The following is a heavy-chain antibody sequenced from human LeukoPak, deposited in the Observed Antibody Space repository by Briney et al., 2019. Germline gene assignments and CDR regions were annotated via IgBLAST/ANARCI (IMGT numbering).Heavy chain of an antibody. CDR3: AKWGMSGATTHFDY. Sequence: RGSLRLSCAASGFTFSSYWMSWVRQAPGKGLEWVANIKQDGSEKYYVDSVKGRFTISRDNAKNSLYLQMNSLRAEDTAVYYCAKWGMSGATTHFDYWGQGTLVTVSS. V-gene: IGHV3-7*01. D-gene: IGHD1-26*01. J-gene: IGHJ4*02. CDR2: IKQDGSEK. CDR1: GFTFSSYW.